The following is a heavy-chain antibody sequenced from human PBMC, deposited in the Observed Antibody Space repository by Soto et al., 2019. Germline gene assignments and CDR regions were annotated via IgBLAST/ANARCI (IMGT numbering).Heavy chain of an antibody. CDR3: ALALVRSGWYPHYDYGMDV. Sequence: PGGSLRFSGAACGFTSRSYAMHCVSQAPGKGLEWGAVRSYDGTNEYCGDSVKGRVTISGEKSRNTLYLQMNSLRAEDTAVYYCALALVRSGWYPHYDYGMDVWVQGTTVTVSS. J-gene: IGHJ6*02. CDR2: RSYDGTNE. V-gene: IGHV3-30-3*01. CDR1: GFTSRSYA. D-gene: IGHD6-19*01.